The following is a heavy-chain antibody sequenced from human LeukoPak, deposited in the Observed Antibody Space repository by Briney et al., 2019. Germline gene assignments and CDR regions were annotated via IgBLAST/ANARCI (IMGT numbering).Heavy chain of an antibody. CDR3: AKFPSGGMDV. Sequence: PGRSLRLSCAASGFTFSSYGMHWVRQAPAKGLERVAVISYDGSNKYYADSVKGRFTISRDNSKNTLYLQMNSLRADDTAVYYCAKFPSGGMDVWGKGTTVTVSS. CDR1: GFTFSSYG. D-gene: IGHD2-8*02. CDR2: ISYDGSNK. J-gene: IGHJ6*03. V-gene: IGHV3-30*18.